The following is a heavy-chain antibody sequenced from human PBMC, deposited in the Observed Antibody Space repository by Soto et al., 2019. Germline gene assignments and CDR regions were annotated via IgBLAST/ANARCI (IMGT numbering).Heavy chain of an antibody. CDR2: ISPHTGGT. D-gene: IGHD2-15*01. CDR3: ATSPDCSGGSCYWGSYYYYGMDV. V-gene: IGHV1-2*04. Sequence: ASVKVSCKASGYTFNRYYMHWVRQAPGPGLEWMGWISPHTGGTNYAQKFQGWVTMTRDTSISTAYMELSRLRSDDTAVYYCATSPDCSGGSCYWGSYYYYGMDVWGQGTTVTVSS. CDR1: GYTFNRYY. J-gene: IGHJ6*02.